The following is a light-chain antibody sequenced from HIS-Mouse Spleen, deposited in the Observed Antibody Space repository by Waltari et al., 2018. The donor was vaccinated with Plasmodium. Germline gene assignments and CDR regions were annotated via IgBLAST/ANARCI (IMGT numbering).Light chain of an antibody. Sequence: DIQMTQSPSSLSASVGDRVTITHQASQDISNYLNWYQQKPGKAPKLLIYDASNLETGVPSRFSGSGSGTDFTFTISSLQPEDIATYYCQQYDNLPPLFTFGPGTKVDIK. CDR2: DAS. J-gene: IGKJ3*01. CDR1: QDISNY. V-gene: IGKV1-33*01. CDR3: QQYDNLPPLFT.